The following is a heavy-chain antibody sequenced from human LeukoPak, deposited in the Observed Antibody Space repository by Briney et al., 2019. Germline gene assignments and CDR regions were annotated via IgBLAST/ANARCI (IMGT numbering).Heavy chain of an antibody. D-gene: IGHD1-26*01. CDR3: ARGLGGSFGWFDP. Sequence: GASGKVSCKASGYTFTGYYMHWVRQAPGQGIEWMGWINPNSGGTNYAQKFQGRVTMTRDTSISTAYMELSRLRSDDTAVYYCARGLGGSFGWFDPWGQGTLVTVSS. J-gene: IGHJ5*02. CDR1: GYTFTGYY. V-gene: IGHV1-2*02. CDR2: INPNSGGT.